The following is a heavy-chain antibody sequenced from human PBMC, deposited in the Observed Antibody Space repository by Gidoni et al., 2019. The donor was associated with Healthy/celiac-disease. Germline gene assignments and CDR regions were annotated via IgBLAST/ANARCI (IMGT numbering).Heavy chain of an antibody. Sequence: QVQLQESGPGLVKPSQTLSLTCTGSGGSISSGSYYWSWIRQPAGKGLEWIGRIYTSGSTNYNPSLKSRVTISVDTSKNQFSLKLSSVTAADTAVYYCATNKIAARLGDPNWFDPWGQGTLVTVSS. V-gene: IGHV4-61*02. D-gene: IGHD6-6*01. J-gene: IGHJ5*02. CDR2: IYTSGST. CDR3: ATNKIAARLGDPNWFDP. CDR1: GGSISSGSYY.